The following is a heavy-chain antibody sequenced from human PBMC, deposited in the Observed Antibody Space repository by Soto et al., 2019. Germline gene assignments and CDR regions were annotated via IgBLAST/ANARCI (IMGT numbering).Heavy chain of an antibody. D-gene: IGHD3-3*01. Sequence: EVQLLQSGGGLAHPGGSLRLSCVASGFSFDSYAMTWVRQAPGKGLEWVSAISGSGGSTYYADSVKGRFTISRDNSKNTLYLEMDSLRAEDSAIYYCVKDPSISIFGVVILGDEPSDVWGQGTVATVSS. V-gene: IGHV3-23*01. CDR1: GFSFDSYA. CDR2: ISGSGGST. J-gene: IGHJ3*01. CDR3: VKDPSISIFGVVILGDEPSDV.